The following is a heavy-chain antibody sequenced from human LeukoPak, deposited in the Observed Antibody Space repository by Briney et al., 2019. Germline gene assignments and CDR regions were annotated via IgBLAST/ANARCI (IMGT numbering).Heavy chain of an antibody. CDR2: IYYSGST. Sequence: SETLSLTCTVSGGSISSSSYYWGRIRQPPGKGLEWIGSIYYSGSTYYNPSLKSRVTISVDTSKNQFSLKLSSVTAADTAVYYCASVLSGYQLYNWFDPWGQGTLVTVSS. V-gene: IGHV4-39*01. CDR1: GGSISSSSYY. J-gene: IGHJ5*02. D-gene: IGHD2-2*01. CDR3: ASVLSGYQLYNWFDP.